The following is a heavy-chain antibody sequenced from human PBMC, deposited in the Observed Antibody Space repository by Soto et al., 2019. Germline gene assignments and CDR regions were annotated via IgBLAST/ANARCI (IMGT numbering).Heavy chain of an antibody. CDR2: LDQSGGT. D-gene: IGHD6-19*01. Sequence: PSETLSLTCAVVGDSLRGQSWNWIRQSPGNGLEWIGELDQSGGTNYNPSLKSRAIISDDTSKNQFSLTLTSVTAADTAVYYCAREDSNGWSGESLDVWGQGSTVTVSS. CDR1: GDSLRGQS. V-gene: IGHV4-34*01. J-gene: IGHJ6*02. CDR3: AREDSNGWSGESLDV.